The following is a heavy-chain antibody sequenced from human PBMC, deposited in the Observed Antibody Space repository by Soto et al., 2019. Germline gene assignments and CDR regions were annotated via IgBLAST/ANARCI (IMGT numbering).Heavy chain of an antibody. CDR1: GYTFTSYG. J-gene: IGHJ3*01. CDR2: ISAYNGNT. Sequence: GASVKVSCKASGYTFTSYGISWVRQAPGQGLEWMGWISAYNGNTNYAQKLQGRVTMTTDTSTSTAYMELRSLRSDDTAVYYCARDPGPLSYYYILTVHYRRDAFHFSGPAPMVTLS. CDR3: ARDPGPLSYYYILTVHYRRDAFHF. V-gene: IGHV1-18*01. D-gene: IGHD3-9*01.